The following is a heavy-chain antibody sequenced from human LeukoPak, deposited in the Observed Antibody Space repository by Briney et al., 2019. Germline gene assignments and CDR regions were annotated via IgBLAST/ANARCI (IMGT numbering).Heavy chain of an antibody. D-gene: IGHD6-19*01. Sequence: ASVKVSCKASGYTFTSYYMHWVRQAPGQGLEWMGIINPSGGSTSYAQKFQGRVTVTRDTSTSTVYMELSSLRSEDTAVYYCARSSGWYRTVDYWGQGTLVTVSS. CDR2: INPSGGST. CDR1: GYTFTSYY. J-gene: IGHJ4*02. V-gene: IGHV1-46*01. CDR3: ARSSGWYRTVDY.